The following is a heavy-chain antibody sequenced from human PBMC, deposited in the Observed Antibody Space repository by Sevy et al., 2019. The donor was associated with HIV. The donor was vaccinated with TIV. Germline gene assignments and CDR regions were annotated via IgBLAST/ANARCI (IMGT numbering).Heavy chain of an antibody. Sequence: GGSLRLSCAASGFTFSSYEMNWVHQAPGKGLEWVSYISSSGSTIYYADSVKGRFIISRDNAKNSLYLQMNSLRAEDTAVYYCARARHVLLWFGELTTYYYGMDVWGQGTTVTVSS. CDR1: GFTFSSYE. CDR2: ISSSGSTI. D-gene: IGHD3-10*01. CDR3: ARARHVLLWFGELTTYYYGMDV. J-gene: IGHJ6*02. V-gene: IGHV3-48*03.